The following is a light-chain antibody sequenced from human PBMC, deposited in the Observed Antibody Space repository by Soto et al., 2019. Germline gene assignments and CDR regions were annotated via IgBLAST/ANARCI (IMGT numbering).Light chain of an antibody. J-gene: IGKJ5*01. Sequence: EIVLTQSPGTLSLPPGERATLSCRASQSVSSSYLAWYQQKPGQAPRLLIYGASSRATGIPARFSGSGSGTDFTLTISSLEPEDFSVYYCQQRYNWPITFGQGTRLEIK. CDR3: QQRYNWPIT. CDR1: QSVSSSY. V-gene: IGKV3D-20*02. CDR2: GAS.